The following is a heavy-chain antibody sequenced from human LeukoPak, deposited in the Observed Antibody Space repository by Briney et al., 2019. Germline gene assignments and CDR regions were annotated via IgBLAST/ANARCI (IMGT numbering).Heavy chain of an antibody. V-gene: IGHV4-34*01. D-gene: IGHD3-10*01. CDR1: GGSFSGYY. J-gene: IGHJ4*02. CDR3: ARFPYYYYGSGSYAGTIDY. Sequence: SETLSLTCAVYGGSFSGYYWSWIRQPPGKGLEWIGEINHSGSTNYNPSLKSRVTISVDTSKNQFSLKLSSVTAADTAVYCCARFPYYYYGSGSYAGTIDYWGQGTLVTVSS. CDR2: INHSGST.